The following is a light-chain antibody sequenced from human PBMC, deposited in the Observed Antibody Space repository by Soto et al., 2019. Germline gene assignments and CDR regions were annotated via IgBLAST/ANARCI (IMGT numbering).Light chain of an antibody. CDR1: QSVITN. CDR2: DAS. J-gene: IGKJ5*01. CDR3: QQSYSTPIT. V-gene: IGKV3-15*01. Sequence: EIVLTQSPATLSMSPGQRATLSCRASQSVITNLAWYQQKPGLPPRLLIYDASTRTIGTPSRFSGSGSGTDFTLTISSLQPEDFATYYCQQSYSTPITFGQGTRLEIK.